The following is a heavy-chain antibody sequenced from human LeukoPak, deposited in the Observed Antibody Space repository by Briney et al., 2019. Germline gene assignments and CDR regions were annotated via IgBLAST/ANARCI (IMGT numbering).Heavy chain of an antibody. V-gene: IGHV3-23*01. CDR3: ARDRFSGDYFDF. CDR1: GFTFRSYA. CDR2: ISGGGGST. Sequence: GGSLRLSCAASGFTFRSYAMSWVRQAPGKGLEWVPTISGGGGSTDYADSVKGRFTISRDNAKNSLYLQMNSLRAEDTAVYYCARDRFSGDYFDFWGQGTLVTVSS. D-gene: IGHD2-8*02. J-gene: IGHJ4*02.